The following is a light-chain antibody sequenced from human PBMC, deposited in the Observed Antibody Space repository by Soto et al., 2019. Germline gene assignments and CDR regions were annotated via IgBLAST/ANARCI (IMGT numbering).Light chain of an antibody. CDR2: SDS. J-gene: IGLJ2*01. CDR1: SSNIGSNA. V-gene: IGLV1-44*01. Sequence: QSVLTQPHSASGTPGQRVAISCSGSSSNIGSNAVNWYQQFPGTAPKLLIYSDSQRPSGVPDRFSGSKSGTSASLAISGLQSEDEADYYCAAWDDTLNGHVIFGGGTKLTVL. CDR3: AAWDDTLNGHVI.